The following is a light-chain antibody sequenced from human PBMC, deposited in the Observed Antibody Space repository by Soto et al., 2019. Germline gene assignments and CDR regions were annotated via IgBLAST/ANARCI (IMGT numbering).Light chain of an antibody. CDR1: QTVSRS. CDR3: QQYNNWPRT. CDR2: NAS. Sequence: PGERATLSCRASQTVSRSALAWYQQKPGQAPWLLIYNASNRATGIPASFSGGGSGTEFTLTISSLQSEDFAVYYCQQYNNWPRTFGQGTKVDIK. V-gene: IGKV3D-15*01. J-gene: IGKJ1*01.